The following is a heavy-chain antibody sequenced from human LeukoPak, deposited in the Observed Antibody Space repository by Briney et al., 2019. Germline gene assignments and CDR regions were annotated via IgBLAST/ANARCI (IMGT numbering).Heavy chain of an antibody. CDR1: GFTFSSYS. Sequence: GGSLGLSCAASGFTFSSYSMNWVRQAPGKGLEWVSYISSSSSTIYYADSVKGRFTISRDNAKNSLYLQMNSLRDEDTAVYYCARDRDCTGGVCYTGAFDIWGQGTMVTVSS. CDR3: ARDRDCTGGVCYTGAFDI. V-gene: IGHV3-48*02. CDR2: ISSSSSTI. D-gene: IGHD2-8*02. J-gene: IGHJ3*02.